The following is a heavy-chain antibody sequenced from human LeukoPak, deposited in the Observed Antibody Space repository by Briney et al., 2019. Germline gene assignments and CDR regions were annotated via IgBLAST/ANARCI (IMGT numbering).Heavy chain of an antibody. J-gene: IGHJ3*02. Sequence: SGTLSLTCAVSGGSISSSNWWSWVRQPPGKVLEWIGEIYHSGSTNYNPSLKSRATISVDKSKNQFSLKLSSVTAADTAVYYCARRKGVYRGSHRGAFDIWGQGTMVTVSS. CDR1: GGSISSSNW. V-gene: IGHV4-4*02. CDR2: IYHSGST. D-gene: IGHD1-26*01. CDR3: ARRKGVYRGSHRGAFDI.